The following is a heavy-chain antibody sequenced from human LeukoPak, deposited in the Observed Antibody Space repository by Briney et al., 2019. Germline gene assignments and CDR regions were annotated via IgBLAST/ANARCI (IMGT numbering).Heavy chain of an antibody. CDR2: IRSKAYGGTT. J-gene: IGHJ4*02. Sequence: DPGGSLRLSCTASGFSSGDYAMGWVRQAPGKGLEWVGFIRSKAYGGTTEYAASVKGRFTISRDDSKSIAYLQMNSLKTEDTAVYYCSRGTVLVAAGGYYFDYWGQGTLVTVSS. V-gene: IGHV3-49*04. CDR1: GFSSGDYA. CDR3: SRGTVLVAAGGYYFDY. D-gene: IGHD2-15*01.